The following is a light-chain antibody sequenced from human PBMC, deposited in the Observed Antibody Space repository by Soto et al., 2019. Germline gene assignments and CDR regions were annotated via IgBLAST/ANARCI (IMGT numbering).Light chain of an antibody. V-gene: IGKV1-39*01. J-gene: IGKJ1*01. CDR2: AAS. CDR1: QSISTY. CDR3: QQSYSTPWT. Sequence: DIPMTQSPSSLSASVGDRVSITCRASQSISTYLNWYQHKPGKAPRLLIYAASSLHSGVPSRFSGSGSGTDFTLSISSLQPGDFATYYCQQSYSTPWTFGQGTKVDIK.